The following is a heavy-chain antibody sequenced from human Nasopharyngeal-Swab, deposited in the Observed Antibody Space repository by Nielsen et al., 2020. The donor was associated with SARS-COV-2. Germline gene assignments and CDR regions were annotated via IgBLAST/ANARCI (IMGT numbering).Heavy chain of an antibody. CDR3: ERDYMHGAGCIVVVPSSGMDV. V-gene: IGHV1-18*01. D-gene: IGHD2-2*01. CDR1: GYTFTSYG. J-gene: IGHJ6*02. Sequence: ASVKVSCKASGYTFTSYGISWVRQAPGQGLEWMGRISAYNGNTNYAQKLQGRVTMTTNTSTSTAYMELRSLRSDDTAVYYWERDYMHGAGCIVVVPSSGMDVWGQGTTVTVSS. CDR2: ISAYNGNT.